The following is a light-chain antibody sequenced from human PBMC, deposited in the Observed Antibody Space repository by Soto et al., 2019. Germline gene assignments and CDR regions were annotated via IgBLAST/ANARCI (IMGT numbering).Light chain of an antibody. CDR3: CLFKTISICM. J-gene: IGLJ3*02. CDR1: SSDIGAYNY. CDR2: EVS. Sequence: QSALTQPDSVSGSPGQSITISCTGTSSDIGAYNYVSWFQQYPCKAPNLMMYEVSKRPSGLSSRFSGFRSSNTASLTISWVQAEDQAYYYCCLFKTISICMFEGWSKLAVL. V-gene: IGLV2-14*01.